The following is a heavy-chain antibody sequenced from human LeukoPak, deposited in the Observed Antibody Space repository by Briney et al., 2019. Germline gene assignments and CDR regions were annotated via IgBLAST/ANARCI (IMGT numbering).Heavy chain of an antibody. CDR3: ARDAVDTAMVDYFDY. CDR1: GYTFTSYY. Sequence: ASVKVSCKASGYTFTSYYMHWVRQAPGQGPEWVGIINPSGGSTSYAQKFQGRVTMTRDTSTSTVYMELSSLRSEDTAVYYCARDAVDTAMVDYFDYWGQGTLVTVSS. J-gene: IGHJ4*02. V-gene: IGHV1-46*01. CDR2: INPSGGST. D-gene: IGHD5-18*01.